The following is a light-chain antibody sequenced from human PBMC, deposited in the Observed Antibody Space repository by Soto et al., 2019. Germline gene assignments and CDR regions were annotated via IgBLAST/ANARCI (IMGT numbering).Light chain of an antibody. CDR2: DAF. J-gene: IGKJ2*01. CDR3: QQYNSYSPYT. V-gene: IGKV3-11*01. CDR1: PSVSNS. Sequence: PGERATLSCRASPSVSNSLAWYQHKPGQAPRLLIYDAFNRATGVPTRFSGSGSGTDFTLTISSLEPEDFAVYYCQQYNSYSPYTFGQGTKLEIK.